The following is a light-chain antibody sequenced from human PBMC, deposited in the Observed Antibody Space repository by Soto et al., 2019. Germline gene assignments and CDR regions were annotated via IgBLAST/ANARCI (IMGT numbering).Light chain of an antibody. CDR3: QQYDSSPLT. J-gene: IGKJ4*01. CDR1: QHVDSNY. CDR2: STS. Sequence: IVLTQSPGALSLSPGETATLSCRASQHVDSNYVAWYKQTPGQPPRLLIRSTSFRATGVPDRFSGSGSGTDFTLTISTLEPEDFAVYYCQQYDSSPLTFGGGTKVEIK. V-gene: IGKV3-20*01.